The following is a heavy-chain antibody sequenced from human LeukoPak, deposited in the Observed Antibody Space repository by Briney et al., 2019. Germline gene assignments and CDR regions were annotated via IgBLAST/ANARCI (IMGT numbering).Heavy chain of an antibody. D-gene: IGHD3-22*01. CDR1: GGSISSGDYY. V-gene: IGHV4-30-4*01. J-gene: IGHJ4*02. CDR2: IYYSGST. Sequence: PSETLSLTCTVSGGSISSGDYYWSWIRQPPGKGLEWIGYIYYSGSTYYNPSLKSRVTISVDTSKNQFSLKLSSVTAADTAVYYCARQGYDSSGYYFDYWGQGTLVTVSS. CDR3: ARQGYDSSGYYFDY.